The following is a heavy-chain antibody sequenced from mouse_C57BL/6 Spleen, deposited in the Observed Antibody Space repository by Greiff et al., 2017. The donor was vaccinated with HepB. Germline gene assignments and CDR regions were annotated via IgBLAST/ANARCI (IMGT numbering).Heavy chain of an antibody. V-gene: IGHV1-18*01. D-gene: IGHD4-1*01. J-gene: IGHJ2*01. CDR2: INLNNGGT. CDR3: ARGPGLGTFDY. CDR1: GYTFTDYN. Sequence: VQLQQSGPELVKPGASVKIPCKASGYTFTDYNMDWVKQSHGKSLEWIGDINLNNGGTIYNQKCKGKATLTVEKSSSTAYMELRSLTSEDTAVYYCARGPGLGTFDYWGQGTTLTVSS.